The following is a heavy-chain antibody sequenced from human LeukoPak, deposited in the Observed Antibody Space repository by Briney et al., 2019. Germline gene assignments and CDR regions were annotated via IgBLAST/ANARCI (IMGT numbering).Heavy chain of an antibody. CDR2: IYYSGST. J-gene: IGHJ4*02. CDR3: ARLVGSSSWYYFDY. Sequence: SETLSLTCTVSGGSISSSSYYWGWIRQPPGKGLEWIGSIYYSGSTYYNPSLKSRVTISVDTSKNQFSLKLSSVTAADTAAYYCARLVGSSSWYYFDYWGQGTLVTVSS. D-gene: IGHD6-13*01. V-gene: IGHV4-39*01. CDR1: GGSISSSSYY.